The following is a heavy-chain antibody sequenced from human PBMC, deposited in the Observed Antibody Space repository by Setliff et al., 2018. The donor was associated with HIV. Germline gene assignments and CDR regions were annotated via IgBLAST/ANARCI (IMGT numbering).Heavy chain of an antibody. D-gene: IGHD1-1*01. CDR3: ACRYHDASGFYNS. Sequence: SETLCLTCSASGVSISGPIGITYYRDWPRQPPGKGLEWIGNIHYSRGSSYKASLKSPVTISLDTSKNHFSLKLGSVAAADTAVYYCACRYHDASGFYNSWGQGVLVTVSS. CDR1: GVSISGPIGITYY. V-gene: IGHV4-39*02. J-gene: IGHJ1*01. CDR2: IHYSRGS.